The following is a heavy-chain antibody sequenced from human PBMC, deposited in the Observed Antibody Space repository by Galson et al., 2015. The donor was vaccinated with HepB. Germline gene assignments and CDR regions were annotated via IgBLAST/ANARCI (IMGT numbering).Heavy chain of an antibody. CDR2: IYYSGST. CDR1: GGSISSYY. Sequence: ETLSLTCTVSGGSISSYYWSWIRQPPGKGLEWIGYIYYSGSTNYNPSLKSRVTISVDTSKNQFSLKLSSVTAADTAVYYCARGIRSASGYNGWIDYWGQGTLVTVSS. D-gene: IGHD5-24*01. V-gene: IGHV4-59*01. J-gene: IGHJ4*02. CDR3: ARGIRSASGYNGWIDY.